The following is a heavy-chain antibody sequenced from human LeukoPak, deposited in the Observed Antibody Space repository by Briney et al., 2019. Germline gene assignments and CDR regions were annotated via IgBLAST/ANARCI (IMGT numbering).Heavy chain of an antibody. D-gene: IGHD3-22*01. CDR3: ARVSGNYLAEYFQH. CDR1: GFTFSYYY. CDR2: ISSSSSYT. J-gene: IGHJ1*01. Sequence: GSLRLSCAASGFTFSYYYMSWIRPAPGKGLEWVSYISSSSSYTNYADSVKGRFTISRDNAKNSLYLQMNSLRAEDTAVYYFARVSGNYLAEYFQHWGQGTLVTVSS. V-gene: IGHV3-11*05.